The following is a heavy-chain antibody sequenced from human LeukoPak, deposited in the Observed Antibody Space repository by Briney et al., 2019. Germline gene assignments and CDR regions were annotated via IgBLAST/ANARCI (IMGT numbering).Heavy chain of an antibody. CDR1: GFTFSDFQ. CDR3: ARDHWFVDTALVFDY. Sequence: GGSLSLSCAASGFTFSDFQMNWVRQAPGKGLEWVSSISSSSSFIHYADSVKGRFTISRDNAKNSVYLEMSSLRAEGTAVYYCARDHWFVDTALVFDYWGQGTLVTVSS. D-gene: IGHD5-18*01. CDR2: ISSSSSFI. J-gene: IGHJ4*02. V-gene: IGHV3-21*01.